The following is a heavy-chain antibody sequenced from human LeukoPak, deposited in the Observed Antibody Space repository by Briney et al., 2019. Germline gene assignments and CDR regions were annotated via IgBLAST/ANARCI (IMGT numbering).Heavy chain of an antibody. CDR1: GYTFIRYY. CDR2: INPSGGST. CDR3: ARDQSVRLLQTSSTYFKHVFAI. Sequence: ASVKVSCKASGYTFIRYYMHWVRQAPGQGLEWMGIINPSGGSTSYAQKFQGRVTMTRDTSTSTAYMELRSLRFDDTAVYYCARDQSVRLLQTSSTYFKHVFAIWGQGSMVTVSS. J-gene: IGHJ3*02. D-gene: IGHD6-13*01. V-gene: IGHV1-46*01.